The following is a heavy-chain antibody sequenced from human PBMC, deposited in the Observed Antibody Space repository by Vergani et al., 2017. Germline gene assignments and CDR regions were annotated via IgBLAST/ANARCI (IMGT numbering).Heavy chain of an antibody. D-gene: IGHD6-19*01. CDR2: VSGSSATP. V-gene: IGHV3-23*01. J-gene: IGHJ6*02. CDR1: GFSFPGYA. CDR3: ARESGSGWYYYYGMDV. Sequence: EVQLLESGGGLVQPGGSLRLSCEASGFSFPGYAMSWVRQAPGKGLEWVSSVSGSSATPYYADSVKGRFIISRDNSKNTLHLQMNSLRAEDTAVYYCARESGSGWYYYYGMDVWGQGTTVTVSS.